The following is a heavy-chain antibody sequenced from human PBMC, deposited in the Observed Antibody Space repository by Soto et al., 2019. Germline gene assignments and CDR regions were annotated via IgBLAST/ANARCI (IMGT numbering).Heavy chain of an antibody. V-gene: IGHV4-31*03. Sequence: QVQLQESGPGLVKPSQTLSLTCTVSGGSISSGGYYWSWIRQHPGKGLEWIGYIYYSGSTYYNPSLEIRVTISVDTSKNKFSLKLSSVTAADTAVYYCARDSLADSTRGGLDYWGQGTLVTVSS. J-gene: IGHJ4*02. D-gene: IGHD2-15*01. CDR2: IYYSGST. CDR3: ARDSLADSTRGGLDY. CDR1: GGSISSGGYY.